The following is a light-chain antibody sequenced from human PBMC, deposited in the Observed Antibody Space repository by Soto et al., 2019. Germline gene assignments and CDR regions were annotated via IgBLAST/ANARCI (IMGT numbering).Light chain of an antibody. Sequence: DIVMTQSPDSLAVSLGERATINCKSSQSLLFSSNNKTYLTWYQHRPGQSPKMLIFWASARESGVPERFSGSGSETDFTLTISGLQPEDAAVYYCQQYYSDFFTFGQGTRLEIK. CDR1: QSLLFSSNNKTY. V-gene: IGKV4-1*01. CDR2: WAS. CDR3: QQYYSDFFT. J-gene: IGKJ2*01.